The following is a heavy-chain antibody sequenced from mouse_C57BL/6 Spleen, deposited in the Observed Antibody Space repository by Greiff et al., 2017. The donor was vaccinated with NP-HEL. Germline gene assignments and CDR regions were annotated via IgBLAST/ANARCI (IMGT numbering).Heavy chain of an antibody. J-gene: IGHJ1*03. D-gene: IGHD1-1*01. Sequence: QVHVKQSGAELVRPGTSVKVSCKASGYAFTNYLIEWVKQRPGQGLEWIGVINPGSGGTNYNEKFKGKATLTADKSSSTAYMQLSSLTSEDSAVYFCAREANYGGYFDVWGTGTTVTVSS. CDR2: INPGSGGT. CDR3: AREANYGGYFDV. CDR1: GYAFTNYL. V-gene: IGHV1-54*01.